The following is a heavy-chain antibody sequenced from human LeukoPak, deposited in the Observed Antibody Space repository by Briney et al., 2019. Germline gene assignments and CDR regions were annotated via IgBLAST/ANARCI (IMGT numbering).Heavy chain of an antibody. CDR3: ARAGNYYFEY. Sequence: PGGSLRLSCAASGFTFRTYWMHWVRQTPGQGLVWVSRINSDGSTTNYADSVKGRFTVSRDNAQNTLYLQMSGLRAEDTAVYYCARAGNYYFEYWGQGALVTVSS. D-gene: IGHD3-10*01. V-gene: IGHV3-74*01. CDR2: INSDGSTT. CDR1: GFTFRTYW. J-gene: IGHJ4*02.